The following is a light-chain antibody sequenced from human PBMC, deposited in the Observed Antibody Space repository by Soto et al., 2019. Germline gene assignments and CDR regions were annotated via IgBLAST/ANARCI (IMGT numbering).Light chain of an antibody. CDR2: DAS. Sequence: DIQRTQSPSTLSASVGDRVTITCRASQSISSWLSCYQQKPGKAHRFLIYDASSLESGVPSRFGGSGSGTEFTLTIYSLQPDDFETSYCQQYNSYPYTFGQGNKLEIK. V-gene: IGKV1-5*01. CDR3: QQYNSYPYT. CDR1: QSISSW. J-gene: IGKJ2*01.